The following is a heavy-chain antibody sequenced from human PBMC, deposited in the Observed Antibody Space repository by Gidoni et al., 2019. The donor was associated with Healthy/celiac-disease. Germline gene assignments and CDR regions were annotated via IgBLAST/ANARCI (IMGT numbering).Heavy chain of an antibody. D-gene: IGHD6-6*01. Sequence: QVQLVQSGAEVKTPGSSVKVSCKASGGTFSSYAISWVRQAPGQGLEWMGGIIPIFGTANYAQKFQGRVTITADESTSTAYMELSSLRSEDTAVYYCARDPTPRSPSNNWFDPWGQGTLVTVSS. CDR2: IIPIFGTA. CDR3: ARDPTPRSPSNNWFDP. J-gene: IGHJ5*02. CDR1: GGTFSSYA. V-gene: IGHV1-69*01.